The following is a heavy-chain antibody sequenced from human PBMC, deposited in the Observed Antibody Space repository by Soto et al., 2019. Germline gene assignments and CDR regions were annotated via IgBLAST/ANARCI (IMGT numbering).Heavy chain of an antibody. D-gene: IGHD5-18*01. CDR1: GCTFSSHS. CDR3: ARSGGDGDTAMEMNSSWYRIYYYYYMDV. CDR2: ISSSSSYI. Sequence: GGSLRLSCGASGCTFSSHSMNWVRQAPGKGLEWVSSISSSSSYIYYADSVKGRFTISRDNAKNSLYLQMNSLRAEDTAVYYCARSGGDGDTAMEMNSSWYRIYYYYYMDVWGKGTTVTVSS. V-gene: IGHV3-21*01. J-gene: IGHJ6*03.